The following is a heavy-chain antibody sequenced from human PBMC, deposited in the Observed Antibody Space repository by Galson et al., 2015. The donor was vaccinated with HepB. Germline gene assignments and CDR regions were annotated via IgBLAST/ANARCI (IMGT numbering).Heavy chain of an antibody. CDR1: GFTFSTYA. J-gene: IGHJ4*02. V-gene: IGHV3-23*01. Sequence: SLRLSCAASGFTFSTYAMSWVRQAPGKGLEWVPAISGSGGSTYYADSVKGRFTISRDNSENTLYLQMNSLRAEDTAVYYCAKDVGYCSGGSCYGFDYWGQGTLVTVSS. CDR2: ISGSGGST. D-gene: IGHD2-15*01. CDR3: AKDVGYCSGGSCYGFDY.